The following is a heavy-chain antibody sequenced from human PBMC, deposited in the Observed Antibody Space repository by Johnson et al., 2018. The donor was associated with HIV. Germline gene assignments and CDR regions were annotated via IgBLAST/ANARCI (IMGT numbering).Heavy chain of an antibody. J-gene: IGHJ3*02. D-gene: IGHD3-22*01. V-gene: IGHV3-66*01. Sequence: VQLVESGGGLVQPGGSLRLSCAASGFTVSSNYMSWVRQAPGKGLAWVSVIYSGGSTYYADSVKGRFTISRDNSKNTLYLQMTSLRAEDTAVYYCARDPDYYDSSGYYYPGAFDIWGQGTMVTVSS. CDR2: IYSGGST. CDR3: ARDPDYYDSSGYYYPGAFDI. CDR1: GFTVSSNY.